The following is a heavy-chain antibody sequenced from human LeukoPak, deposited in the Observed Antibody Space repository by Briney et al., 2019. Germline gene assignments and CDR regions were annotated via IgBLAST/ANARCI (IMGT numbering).Heavy chain of an antibody. CDR2: ISAYNGNT. CDR1: GYTFTSYG. D-gene: IGHD4-17*01. CDR3: ARVFEGFNAYLDYGDGYNWFDP. J-gene: IGHJ5*02. V-gene: IGHV1-18*01. Sequence: ASVKVSCKASGYTFTSYGISWVRQAPGQGLEWMGWISAYNGNTNYAQKLQGRVTMTTDTSTSTAYMELRSLRSDDTAVYYCARVFEGFNAYLDYGDGYNWFDPWGQGTLVTVSS.